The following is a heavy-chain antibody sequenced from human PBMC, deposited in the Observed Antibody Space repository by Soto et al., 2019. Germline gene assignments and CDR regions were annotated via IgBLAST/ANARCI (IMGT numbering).Heavy chain of an antibody. J-gene: IGHJ2*01. CDR2: INAGNGNT. D-gene: IGHD1-26*01. V-gene: IGHV1-3*01. Sequence: QVQLVQSGAEVKKPGASVKVSCKASGYTFTNYAMHWVRQAPGQSLEWMGWINAGNGNTKYSQKFQGRVTITRDTSASTAYMELSSLRSEDTAVYYCARGGSLYWYFDLWGRGTLVTVSS. CDR1: GYTFTNYA. CDR3: ARGGSLYWYFDL.